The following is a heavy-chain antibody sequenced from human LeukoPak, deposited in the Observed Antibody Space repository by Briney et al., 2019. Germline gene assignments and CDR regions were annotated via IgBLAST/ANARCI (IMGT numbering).Heavy chain of an antibody. D-gene: IGHD2-15*01. CDR1: GGSFSDYY. V-gene: IGHV4-34*01. Sequence: SETLSLTCAVYGGSFSDYYWNWIRQPPGKGLEWIGEINHSGSTNYNPSLKSRVTISVDTSKNQLSLKLSSVTAADTAVYYCAREVVAATGAFDIWGQGTVVIVS. CDR3: AREVVAATGAFDI. CDR2: INHSGST. J-gene: IGHJ3*02.